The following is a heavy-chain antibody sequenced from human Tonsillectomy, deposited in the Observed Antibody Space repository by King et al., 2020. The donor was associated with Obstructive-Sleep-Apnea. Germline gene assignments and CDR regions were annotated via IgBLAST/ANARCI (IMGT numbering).Heavy chain of an antibody. Sequence: QLQESGPGLVKPSQTLSLTCTVSSDSISSGNYYWSWIRQHPGKSPEWIGYIFYSGSTYYNPPLTSRVTISLDTSKNQFSLRLSSVTAAYTAVYYCARLYYYDNSGLNWFDPWGQGTLVTVSS. CDR1: SDSISSGNYY. V-gene: IGHV4-31*03. CDR3: ARLYYYDNSGLNWFDP. D-gene: IGHD3-22*01. J-gene: IGHJ5*02. CDR2: IFYSGST.